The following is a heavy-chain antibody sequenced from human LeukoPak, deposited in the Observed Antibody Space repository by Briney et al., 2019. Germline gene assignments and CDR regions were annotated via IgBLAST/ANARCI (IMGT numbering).Heavy chain of an antibody. CDR3: PSSRSWCFDL. J-gene: IGHJ2*01. Sequence: GGSLRLSCAASGFTFSSYAMSWVRQAPGKGLEWVSAISGSGGSTYYADPVKGRFTITRDNSKNTLYLQMNSLRAEDTAVYYCPSSRSWCFDLWGRGTLVTVSS. D-gene: IGHD2-2*01. CDR2: ISGSGGST. V-gene: IGHV3-23*01. CDR1: GFTFSSYA.